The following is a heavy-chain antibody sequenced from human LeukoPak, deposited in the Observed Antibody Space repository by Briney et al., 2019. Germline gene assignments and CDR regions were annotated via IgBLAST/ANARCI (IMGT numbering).Heavy chain of an antibody. CDR1: GYTFDDYA. CDR2: ISWNSGSI. CDR3: AKGHTYGLGESYLDF. D-gene: IGHD5-18*01. J-gene: IGHJ4*02. V-gene: IGHV3-9*01. Sequence: GGSLRLSCEASGYTFDDYAMHWVRQAPGKGLEWVSAISWNSGSIGYADSVRGRFTISRDNGKNSLYLQMNSLRTEDTALYYCAKGHTYGLGESYLDFWGQGTLVSVSS.